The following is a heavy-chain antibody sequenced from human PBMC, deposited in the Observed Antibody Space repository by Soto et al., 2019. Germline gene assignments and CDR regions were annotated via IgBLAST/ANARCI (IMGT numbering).Heavy chain of an antibody. D-gene: IGHD3-10*01. CDR2: IIPILGIA. V-gene: IGHV1-69*04. CDR3: ARDTITYYYGSGSPWAPFDI. CDR1: GGTLRSYT. J-gene: IGHJ3*02. Sequence: SVKVSCKASGGTLRSYTISWVRQAPGQGLEWMGRIIPILGIANYAQKFQGRVTITADKSTSTAYMELSSLRSEDTAVYYCARDTITYYYGSGSPWAPFDIWGQGTMVTVSS.